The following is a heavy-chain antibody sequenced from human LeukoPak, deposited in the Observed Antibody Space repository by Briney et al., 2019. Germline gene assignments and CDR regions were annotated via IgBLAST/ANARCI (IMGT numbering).Heavy chain of an antibody. D-gene: IGHD3-22*01. CDR1: GFIFSSYG. CDR3: ARHKTLYYYDSSGYASTFVRHDAFDI. V-gene: IGHV3-30*02. CDR2: IRYDGSNK. J-gene: IGHJ3*02. Sequence: GGSLRLSCAASGFIFSSYGMHWVRQAPGKGLEWVAFIRYDGSNKYYADSVKGRFTISRDNSKNTLYLQMNSLRAEDTAVYYCARHKTLYYYDSSGYASTFVRHDAFDIWGQGTMVTVSS.